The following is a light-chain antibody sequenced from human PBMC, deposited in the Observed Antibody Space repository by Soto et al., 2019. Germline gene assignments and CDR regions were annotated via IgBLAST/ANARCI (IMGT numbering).Light chain of an antibody. Sequence: EIVLTQSPATLSLSPGERATLSCRASQSVSTSLAWYQQKPGQAPRLLIYDASNRATGIPGRFSGSGSGTDFTLTISSLEPEDFAVYYCQQRGDWPLYTFGQGIKLEIK. V-gene: IGKV3-11*01. CDR3: QQRGDWPLYT. J-gene: IGKJ2*01. CDR2: DAS. CDR1: QSVSTS.